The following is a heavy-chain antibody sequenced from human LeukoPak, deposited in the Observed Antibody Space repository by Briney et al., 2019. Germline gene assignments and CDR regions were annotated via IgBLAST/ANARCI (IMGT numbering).Heavy chain of an antibody. CDR2: ISYDGSNT. Sequence: GRSLRLSCAASGFTFSSYAMHWVRQAPGKGLEWVAVISYDGSNTYYADSVKGRFTISRDNSKNTLYLQMNSLRAEDTAVYYCARDSSGYYFDDAFDIWGQGTMVTVSS. CDR1: GFTFSSYA. D-gene: IGHD3-22*01. CDR3: ARDSSGYYFDDAFDI. V-gene: IGHV3-30-3*01. J-gene: IGHJ3*02.